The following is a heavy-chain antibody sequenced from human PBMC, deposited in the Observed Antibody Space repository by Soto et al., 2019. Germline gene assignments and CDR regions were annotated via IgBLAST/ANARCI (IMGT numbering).Heavy chain of an antibody. D-gene: IGHD3-22*01. V-gene: IGHV3-15*01. CDR1: GFTFKDAW. J-gene: IGHJ4*02. CDR2: IKSNTDGGTA. Sequence: EVPLVESGGGLVKPGGSLRLSCAASGFTFKDAWMSWVRQAPGKGLEWVGRIKSNTDGGTADYAAPVKGRFTISRDDSKNTLYLQMNSLETEDTAIYFCTTGLNSGHYSFDFWGQGTLVTVSS. CDR3: TTGLNSGHYSFDF.